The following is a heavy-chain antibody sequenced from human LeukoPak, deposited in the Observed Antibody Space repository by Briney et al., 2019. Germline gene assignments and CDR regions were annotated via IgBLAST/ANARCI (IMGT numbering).Heavy chain of an antibody. D-gene: IGHD3-10*01. J-gene: IGHJ4*02. CDR2: TSSDLNVK. CDR1: RFTFSNYW. V-gene: IGHV3-30*03. CDR3: AREGYYGSGSPPSLYFDY. Sequence: GGSLRLSCAASRFTFSNYWMHWVRQAPGKGLEWVAVTSSDLNVKLYADSVKGRFTISRDNSRSTLYLQMNSLRPEDTAIYYCAREGYYGSGSPPSLYFDYWGQGTLVTVSS.